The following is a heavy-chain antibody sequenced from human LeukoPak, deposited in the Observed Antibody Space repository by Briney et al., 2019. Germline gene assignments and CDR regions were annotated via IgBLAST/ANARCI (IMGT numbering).Heavy chain of an antibody. CDR1: GYTFTGYY. V-gene: IGHV1-18*04. J-gene: IGHJ4*02. D-gene: IGHD3-22*01. Sequence: ASVKVSCKASGYTFTGYYMHWVRQAPGQGLEWMGWISAYNGNTNYAQKLQGRVTMTTDTSTSTAYMELRSLRSDDTAVYYCARGYDSSGYTSLNFDYWGQGTLVTVSS. CDR3: ARGYDSSGYTSLNFDY. CDR2: ISAYNGNT.